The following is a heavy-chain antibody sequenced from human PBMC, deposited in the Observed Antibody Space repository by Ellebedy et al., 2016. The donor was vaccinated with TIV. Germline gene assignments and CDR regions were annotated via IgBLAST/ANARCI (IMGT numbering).Heavy chain of an antibody. CDR1: GASITTYY. CDR2: MSYSGST. CDR3: ARVGNDLWSGYLSS. D-gene: IGHD3-3*01. V-gene: IGHV4-59*01. Sequence: MPSETLSLTCNVSGASITTYYWNWIRQSPGKGLEWIGYMSYSGSTNYNPSLKSRVSISVDTSENQFSLKLSSVTAADTAVYYCARVGNDLWSGYLSSWGQGTVVTVSS. J-gene: IGHJ5*02.